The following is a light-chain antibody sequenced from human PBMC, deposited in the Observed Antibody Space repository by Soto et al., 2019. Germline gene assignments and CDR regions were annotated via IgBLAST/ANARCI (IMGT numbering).Light chain of an antibody. J-gene: IGLJ1*01. V-gene: IGLV2-14*03. CDR3: TSFTSSSTLLV. Sequence: QSVLTQPASVSGSPGQSITMSCTGTSSDVGGYNYVSWYQQHPGKAPKLMIYDVSNRPSGVSNRFSGSKSGNTASLTISGLQDEDEADYFCTSFTSSSTLLVFGTGTKVTVL. CDR2: DVS. CDR1: SSDVGGYNY.